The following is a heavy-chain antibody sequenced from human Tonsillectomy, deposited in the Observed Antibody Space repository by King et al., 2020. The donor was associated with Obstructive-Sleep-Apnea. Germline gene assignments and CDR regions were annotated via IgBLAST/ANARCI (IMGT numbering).Heavy chain of an antibody. V-gene: IGHV3-30-3*01. CDR3: SREPDNYYYGSGSRDAFDI. J-gene: IGHJ3*02. CDR2: ISYDGSNT. Sequence: VQLQESGGGVVQPGRSLRLSCAGSEFTFSFYAMHWVRQAPGKGLEWVAAISYDGSNTYYADSVKGRFTVSRDNSKNTLYLQMNSLRPEDTAVYYCSREPDNYYYGSGSRDAFDIWGQGTMVTVSS. CDR1: EFTFSFYA. D-gene: IGHD3-10*01.